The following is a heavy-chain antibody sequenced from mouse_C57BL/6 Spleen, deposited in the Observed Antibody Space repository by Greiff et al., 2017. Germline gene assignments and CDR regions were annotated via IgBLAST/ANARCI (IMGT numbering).Heavy chain of an antibody. Sequence: EVKLVESGPELVKPGASVKISCKASGYSFTDYNMNWVKQSNGKSLEWIGVINPNYGTTSYNQKFKGKATLTVDQSSSTAYMQLNSLTSEDSAVYYCARSDDGSSYWYFDVWGTGTTVTVSS. CDR3: ARSDDGSSYWYFDV. V-gene: IGHV1-39*01. CDR2: INPNYGTT. CDR1: GYSFTDYN. J-gene: IGHJ1*03. D-gene: IGHD1-1*01.